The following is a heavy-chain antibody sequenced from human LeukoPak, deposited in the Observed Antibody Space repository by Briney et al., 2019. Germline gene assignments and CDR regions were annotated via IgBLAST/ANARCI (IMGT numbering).Heavy chain of an antibody. CDR1: GGSISSYY. V-gene: IGHV4-59*12. J-gene: IGHJ4*02. Sequence: KSSETLSLTCTVSGGSISSYYWSWIRQPPGKGLEWIGYIYYSGSTNYNPSLKSRVTISVDTSKNQFSLKLSSVTTADTAVYYCAREYFEYSSSEPRGTIDYWGQGTLVTVSS. D-gene: IGHD6-6*01. CDR2: IYYSGST. CDR3: AREYFEYSSSEPRGTIDY.